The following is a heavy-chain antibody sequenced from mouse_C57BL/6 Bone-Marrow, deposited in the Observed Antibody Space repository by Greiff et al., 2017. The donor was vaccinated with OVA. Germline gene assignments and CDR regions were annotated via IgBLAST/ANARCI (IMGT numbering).Heavy chain of an antibody. Sequence: EVQLQESGAELVRPGASVKLSCTASGFNIKDDYMHWVKQRPEQGLEWIGWIDPENGDTEYASKFQGKATITADTSSNTAYLQLSSLTSEDTAVYYCKRHAGYGYFDYWGQGTTLTVSS. D-gene: IGHD3-1*01. V-gene: IGHV14-4*01. CDR2: IDPENGDT. J-gene: IGHJ2*01. CDR3: KRHAGYGYFDY. CDR1: GFNIKDDY.